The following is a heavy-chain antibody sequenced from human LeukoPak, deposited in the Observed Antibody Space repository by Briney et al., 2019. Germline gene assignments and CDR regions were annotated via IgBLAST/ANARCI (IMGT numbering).Heavy chain of an antibody. Sequence: GGSLRLSCAASGFTFSSYSTNWVRQAPGKGLEWVSSISSSSSCIYYADSVKGRFTISRDNAKNSLYLQMNSLRAEDTAVYYCARDKIVPTAFDYWGQGTLVTVSS. J-gene: IGHJ4*02. CDR3: ARDKIVPTAFDY. CDR1: GFTFSSYS. D-gene: IGHD2/OR15-2a*01. CDR2: ISSSSSCI. V-gene: IGHV3-21*01.